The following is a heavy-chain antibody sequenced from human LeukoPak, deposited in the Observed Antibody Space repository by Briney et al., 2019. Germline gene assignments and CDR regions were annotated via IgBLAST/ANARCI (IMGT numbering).Heavy chain of an antibody. CDR2: INHSGST. D-gene: IGHD4-17*01. J-gene: IGHJ4*02. V-gene: IGHV4-34*01. Sequence: SETLSLTCAVYGGSFSGYYWSWIRQPPGKGLEWIGEINHSGSTNYNPSLKSRVTVSVDTSKNQFSLKLSSVTAADTAVYYCARGQGTVTTHWGQGTLVTVSS. CDR1: GGSFSGYY. CDR3: ARGQGTVTTH.